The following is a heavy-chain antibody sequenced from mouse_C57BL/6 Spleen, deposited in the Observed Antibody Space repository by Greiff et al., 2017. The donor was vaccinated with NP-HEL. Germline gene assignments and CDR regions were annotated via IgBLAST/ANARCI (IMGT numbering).Heavy chain of an antibody. CDR3: ARGNSGYYGSSYGYFDV. CDR1: GYTFTSYW. J-gene: IGHJ1*03. Sequence: QVQLQQPGAELVRPGSSVKLSCKASGYTFTSYWMHWVKQRPIQGLEWIGNIDPSDSETHYNQKFKDKATLTVDKSSSTAYMQLSSLTSEDSAVYYCARGNSGYYGSSYGYFDVWGTGTTVTVSS. CDR2: IDPSDSET. V-gene: IGHV1-52*01. D-gene: IGHD1-1*01.